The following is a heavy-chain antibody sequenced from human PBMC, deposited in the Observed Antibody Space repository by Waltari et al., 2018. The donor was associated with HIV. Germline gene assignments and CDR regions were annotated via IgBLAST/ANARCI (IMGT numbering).Heavy chain of an antibody. CDR3: ARDRVVGEVGY. CDR1: GFPVSSNY. V-gene: IGHV3-66*01. Sequence: EVQLVESGGGLVQPGGSLRLSCAASGFPVSSNYMSWVRQAPGKGLEWVSVIYSGGSTYYEDSVKGRFTISRDNSKNTLYLQMNSLRAEDTAVYYCARDRVVGEVGYWGQGTLVTVSS. J-gene: IGHJ4*02. D-gene: IGHD1-26*01. CDR2: IYSGGST.